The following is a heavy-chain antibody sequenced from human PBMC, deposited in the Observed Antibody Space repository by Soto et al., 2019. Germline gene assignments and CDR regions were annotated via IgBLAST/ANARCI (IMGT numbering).Heavy chain of an antibody. V-gene: IGHV1-3*01. J-gene: IGHJ4*02. CDR2: INAGNGNT. D-gene: IGHD4-17*01. CDR3: ARKHDYGDYYFDY. Sequence: ASVKVSCKASGYTFTSYAMHWVRQAPGQRLEWMGWINAGNGNTKYSQKFQGRVTITRDTSASTAYMELSSLRSEDTAVYYCARKHDYGDYYFDYWGQGTLVTVSS. CDR1: GYTFTSYA.